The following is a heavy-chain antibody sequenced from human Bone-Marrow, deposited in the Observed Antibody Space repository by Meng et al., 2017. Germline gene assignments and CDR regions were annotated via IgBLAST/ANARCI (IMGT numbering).Heavy chain of an antibody. CDR3: AGGAVVTLIFYHAMDV. V-gene: IGHV4-38-2*01. J-gene: IGHJ6*02. CDR2: IYQSGST. CDR1: GYSITGSYN. Sequence: SETLSLTCAVSGYSITGSYNWGWIRQSPGKGLEWIGSIYQSGSTYYNPSLKSRVTMSAATSKNQFSLKLTSVTAADTAVYYCAGGAVVTLIFYHAMDVWGQGTMVTVSS. D-gene: IGHD2-21*02.